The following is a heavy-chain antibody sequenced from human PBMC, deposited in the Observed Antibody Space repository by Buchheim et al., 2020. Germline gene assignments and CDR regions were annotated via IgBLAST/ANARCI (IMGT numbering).Heavy chain of an antibody. CDR3: AGGSNYYYYYGMDV. Sequence: EVQLVESGGGLVQPGGSLRLSCAASGFTVSSNYMSWVRQAPGKGLEWVSGIYSGGSTYYADSVKGRFTISRHNSKNTLYLQINSLRAADTAVYYCAGGSNYYYYYGMDVWGQGTT. CDR1: GFTVSSNY. CDR2: IYSGGST. V-gene: IGHV3-53*04. D-gene: IGHD6-25*01. J-gene: IGHJ6*02.